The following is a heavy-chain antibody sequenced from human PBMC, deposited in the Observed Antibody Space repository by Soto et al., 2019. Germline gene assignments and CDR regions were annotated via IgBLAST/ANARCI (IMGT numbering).Heavy chain of an antibody. V-gene: IGHV1-18*01. CDR1: GYTFTSYG. CDR2: ISDYNGNT. J-gene: IGHJ5*02. Sequence: QVQLVQSGAEVKKPGASVKVSCKASGYTFTSYGISWVRQAPGQELERMGWISDYNGNTNYAQTLQGRVTMTTVKSASTAYMERSGLRSDDTPVYYCARVNYDILTGWGRRNWFDPWGQGTMVTVFS. D-gene: IGHD3-9*01. CDR3: ARVNYDILTGWGRRNWFDP.